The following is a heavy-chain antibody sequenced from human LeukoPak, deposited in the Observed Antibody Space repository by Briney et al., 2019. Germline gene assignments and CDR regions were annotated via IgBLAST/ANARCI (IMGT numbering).Heavy chain of an antibody. J-gene: IGHJ4*02. CDR2: INWSGVST. CDR1: GFTFNDYA. D-gene: IGHD3-22*01. CDR3: AKDSDSSGFFEPPDF. V-gene: IGHV3-43D*03. Sequence: GGSLRLSCAASGFTFNDYAMHWVRQVPGKGLEWVSLINWSGVSTCYADSVKGRFIISRDNNKDSLFLQMSSLRPEDTALYYCAKDSDSSGFFEPPDFWGQGTLVTVSS.